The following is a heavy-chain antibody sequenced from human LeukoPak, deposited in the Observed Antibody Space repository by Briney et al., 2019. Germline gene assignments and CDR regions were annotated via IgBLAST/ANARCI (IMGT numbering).Heavy chain of an antibody. V-gene: IGHV4-4*07. CDR2: IYSSGNT. CDR1: GGSISSYY. D-gene: IGHD2-21*02. J-gene: IGHJ4*02. Sequence: SETLSLTCTVSGGSISSYYWSWIRQPAGKGLEWLGRIYSSGNTNYNPSLRSRVTMSVDTSNNQFSLRLSSVTAADTAGYYCGRGLFWGGDCYLSYGGRGPLVTVSS. CDR3: GRGLFWGGDCYLSY.